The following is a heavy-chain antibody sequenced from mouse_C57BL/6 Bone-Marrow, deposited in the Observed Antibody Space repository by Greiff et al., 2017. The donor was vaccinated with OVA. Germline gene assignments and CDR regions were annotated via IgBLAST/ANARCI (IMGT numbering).Heavy chain of an antibody. J-gene: IGHJ2*01. CDR1: GYTFTSYG. CDR2: IYPRSGNT. D-gene: IGHD2-2*01. V-gene: IGHV1-81*01. Sequence: QVQLQQSGAELARPGASVKLSCKASGYTFTSYGISWVKQRTGQGLEWIGEIYPRSGNTYYNEKFKGKATLTADKSSSTAYMELRSLTSEDSAVYFCARRGMVTTPFDYWGQGTTLTVSS. CDR3: ARRGMVTTPFDY.